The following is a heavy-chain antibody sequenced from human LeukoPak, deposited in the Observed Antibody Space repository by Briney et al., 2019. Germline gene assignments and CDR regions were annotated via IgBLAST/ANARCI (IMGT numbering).Heavy chain of an antibody. CDR3: ARRGYYDYSGFDY. J-gene: IGHJ4*02. V-gene: IGHV3-21*01. CDR1: EFTFSSYS. D-gene: IGHD3-22*01. CDR2: IDGSRSDI. Sequence: GGSLRLSCAGSEFTFSSYSMHWVRQAPGKGLEWVSSIDGSRSDIYYADSVKGRFTISRDNSKNSLYLQMKSLRAEDTALYYCARRGYYDYSGFDYWGQGTLVTVSS.